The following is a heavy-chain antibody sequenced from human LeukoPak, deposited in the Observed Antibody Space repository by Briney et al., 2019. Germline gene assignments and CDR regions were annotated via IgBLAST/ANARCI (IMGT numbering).Heavy chain of an antibody. J-gene: IGHJ4*02. CDR3: ASPHGSGSYYNPKL. D-gene: IGHD3-10*01. Sequence: GESLKISCKGSGYRFTTYWIAWVRQMPGKGLEWMGIIYPGDSDTRYSPSFQGQVTISADRSISTTYLQWSSLKASDTAMYYCASPHGSGSYYNPKLWGQGTLVTVSS. CDR1: GYRFTTYW. V-gene: IGHV5-51*01. CDR2: IYPGDSDT.